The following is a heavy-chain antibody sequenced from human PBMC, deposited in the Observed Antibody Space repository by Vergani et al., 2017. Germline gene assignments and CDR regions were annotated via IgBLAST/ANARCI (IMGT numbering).Heavy chain of an antibody. CDR3: AKDGGPIVGATTSFDY. D-gene: IGHD1-26*01. Sequence: EVQLLESGGGLVQPGGSLRLSCAASGFTFSSYAMSWVRQAPGKGLEWVSAISGSGGSTYYADSVKGRFTISRDNSKNTLYRQMNSLRAEDTAVYYCAKDGGPIVGATTSFDYWGQGTLVTVSS. CDR1: GFTFSSYA. J-gene: IGHJ4*02. V-gene: IGHV3-23*01. CDR2: ISGSGGST.